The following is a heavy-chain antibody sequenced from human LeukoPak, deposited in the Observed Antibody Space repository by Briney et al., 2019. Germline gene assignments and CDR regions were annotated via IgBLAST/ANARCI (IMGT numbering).Heavy chain of an antibody. CDR1: GFTFNNYN. CDR3: ARGGTSAAGHDF. V-gene: IGHV3-21*01. D-gene: IGHD6-13*01. CDR2: ISSGSYYI. J-gene: IGHJ4*02. Sequence: GGSLRLSCAASGFTFNNYNMNWVRQAPGKGLEWVSSISSGSYYIYYADSMKGRFTISRDNAKNSLYLQMNSLRAEDTAVYYCARGGTSAAGHDFWGQGTLVTVSS.